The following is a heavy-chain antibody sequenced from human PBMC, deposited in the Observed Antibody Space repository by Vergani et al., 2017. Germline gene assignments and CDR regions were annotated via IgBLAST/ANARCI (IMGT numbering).Heavy chain of an antibody. J-gene: IGHJ4*02. CDR2: ISSSSSKI. CDR3: ARDACLYSSSVADY. D-gene: IGHD6-6*01. CDR1: GFTFSSYS. V-gene: IGHV3-21*01. Sequence: EVQLVESGGGLVKPGGSLRLSCAASGFTFSSYSMNWVRQAPGKGLEWVSSISSSSSKIYYADSVKGRFTISRDKAKNSLYLQMNSLRAEDTAVYYCARDACLYSSSVADYWGQGTLVTVSS.